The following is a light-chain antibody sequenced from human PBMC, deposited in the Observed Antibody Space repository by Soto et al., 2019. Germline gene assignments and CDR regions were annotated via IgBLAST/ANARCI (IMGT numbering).Light chain of an antibody. V-gene: IGLV1-40*01. Sequence: QSVLTQPPSVSGAPGQRVTISCTGSSSNIGAGYDVHWYQQLPGTAPKLLIYGNSNRPSGVPDRFSGSKSGTSASLAITGLQPEDEADYYCQSYDSSLSAYVFGPGTKVTVL. CDR1: SSNIGAGYD. CDR3: QSYDSSLSAYV. J-gene: IGLJ1*01. CDR2: GNS.